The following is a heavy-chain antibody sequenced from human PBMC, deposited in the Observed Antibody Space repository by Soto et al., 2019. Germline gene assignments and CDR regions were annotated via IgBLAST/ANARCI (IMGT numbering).Heavy chain of an antibody. CDR3: ARDSKIGYCSSTSCYAGVYWFDP. CDR1: GFTFSSYS. V-gene: IGHV3-21*01. D-gene: IGHD2-2*01. Sequence: GGSLRLSCAASGFTFSSYSMNWVRQAPGKGLEWVSSISSSSSYIYYADSVKGRFTISRDNAKNSLYLQMNSLRAEDTAVYYCARDSKIGYCSSTSCYAGVYWFDPWGQGTLVTVSS. J-gene: IGHJ5*02. CDR2: ISSSSSYI.